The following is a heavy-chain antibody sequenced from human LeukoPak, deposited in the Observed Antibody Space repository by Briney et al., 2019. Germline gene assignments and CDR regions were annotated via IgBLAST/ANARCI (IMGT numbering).Heavy chain of an antibody. J-gene: IGHJ4*02. Sequence: GGSLRLSCAASGFTFGTYWMSWVRQAPGKGLEWVANIKQDGSEKYYVDSVKGRFTISRDNAKNSLYLQMNSLRAEDTAVYYCAKDPRPIAGAGFDYWGQGNLVAVSS. D-gene: IGHD6-13*01. V-gene: IGHV3-7*05. CDR1: GFTFGTYW. CDR2: IKQDGSEK. CDR3: AKDPRPIAGAGFDY.